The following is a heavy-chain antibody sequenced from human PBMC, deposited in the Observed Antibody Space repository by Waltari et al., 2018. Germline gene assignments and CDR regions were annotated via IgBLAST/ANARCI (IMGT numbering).Heavy chain of an antibody. V-gene: IGHV4-34*02. CDR2: PTDSERT. CDR1: GGSFRGYF. J-gene: IGHJ4*02. D-gene: IGHD1-1*01. CDR3: ARGDGTGKYGY. Sequence: VQLKQWGAGFLKPWKTLSFPSPATGGSFRGYFWSWIRQPPGKGLEWIGKPTDSERTKYNPSLKSRISISVDTPKNQFSLTVFSVTAADAAVYYCARGDGTGKYGYWGQGTRVTVSS.